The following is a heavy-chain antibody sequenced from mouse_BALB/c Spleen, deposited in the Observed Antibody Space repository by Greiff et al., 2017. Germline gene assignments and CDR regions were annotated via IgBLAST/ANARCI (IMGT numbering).Heavy chain of an antibody. Sequence: EVKLQESGAELVRSGASVKLSCTASGFNIKDYYMHWVKQRPEQGLEWIGWIDPENGDTEYAPKFQGKATMTADTSSNTAYLQLSSLTSEDTAVYYCNRVGHWGQGTSVTVSS. V-gene: IGHV14-4*02. CDR2: IDPENGDT. D-gene: IGHD4-1*01. J-gene: IGHJ4*01. CDR3: NRVGH. CDR1: GFNIKDYY.